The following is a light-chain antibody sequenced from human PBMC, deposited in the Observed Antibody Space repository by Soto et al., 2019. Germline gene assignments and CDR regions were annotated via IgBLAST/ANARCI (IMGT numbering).Light chain of an antibody. CDR3: LQVSSFPRK. J-gene: IGKJ1*01. CDR1: RGIVDR. V-gene: IGKV1-12*01. CDR2: AAS. Sequence: DIQMTQSPSSLSAVVLDIVTITFRSSRGIVDRLALFQQKPGKAPQFLIQAASNLQSGVPSRFSGSGSGTGFILSINSLQPEDIATYYCLQVSSFPRKFGQGTKVDIK.